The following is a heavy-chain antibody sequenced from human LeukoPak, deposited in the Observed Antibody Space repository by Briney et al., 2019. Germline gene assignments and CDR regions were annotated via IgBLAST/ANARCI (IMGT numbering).Heavy chain of an antibody. J-gene: IGHJ2*01. CDR1: GFSFSTYW. CDR2: IKSDGSST. V-gene: IGHV3-74*01. D-gene: IGHD7-27*01. CDR3: ARGGVNWGFWYFDL. Sequence: PGGSLRLSRAASGFSFSTYWMHWVRQVPGKGPVWVSRIKSDGSSTSYADSVKGRFTISRDNANNTLYLQMNSLRAEDTAVYYCARGGVNWGFWYFDLWGRGTLVTVSS.